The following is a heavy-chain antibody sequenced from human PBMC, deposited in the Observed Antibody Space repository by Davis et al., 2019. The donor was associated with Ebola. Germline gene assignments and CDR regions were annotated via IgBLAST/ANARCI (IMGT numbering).Heavy chain of an antibody. V-gene: IGHV3-74*01. J-gene: IGHJ4*02. Sequence: PGGSLRLSCAASGFTVSRYWMHWVRHPPGQGLVWLSRIQGYGSTTDYADSVKGRFTISRDNANNTMFLQMNSLRDEDTAVYYCARGAYDFLRFDTWGQGILVTVSS. CDR3: ARGAYDFLRFDT. CDR1: GFTVSRYW. D-gene: IGHD3-3*01. CDR2: IQGYGSTT.